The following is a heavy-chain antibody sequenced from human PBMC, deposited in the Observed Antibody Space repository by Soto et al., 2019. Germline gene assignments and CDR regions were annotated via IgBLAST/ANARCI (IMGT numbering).Heavy chain of an antibody. CDR3: ARGQEGIVATH. CDR1: GGSLTGYY. D-gene: IGHD5-12*01. V-gene: IGHV4-34*01. Sequence: QVQLQQWGAGLLKPSETLSPTCAVNGGSLTGYYWSWIRQPPGKGLEWIGEIKDGGSTNYSPSLRGRATPSSDTSNNQFSLKLNSVTAADTAVYYCARGQEGIVATHWDQGALVTVSS. CDR2: IKDGGST. J-gene: IGHJ4*02.